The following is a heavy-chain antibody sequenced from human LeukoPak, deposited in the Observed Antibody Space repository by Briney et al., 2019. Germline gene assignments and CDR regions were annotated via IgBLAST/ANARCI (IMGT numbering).Heavy chain of an antibody. J-gene: IGHJ4*02. CDR2: ISAYNGNT. CDR3: ARDSDVVVPAAPPFDY. D-gene: IGHD2-2*01. V-gene: IGHV1-18*01. CDR1: GYTFTSYG. Sequence: GASVKVSCKASGYTFTSYGISWVRQAPGQGLEWMGWISAYNGNTNYAQNLQGRVTMTTDTSTSTAYMELRSLRSDDTAVYYCARDSDVVVPAAPPFDYWGQGTLVTVSS.